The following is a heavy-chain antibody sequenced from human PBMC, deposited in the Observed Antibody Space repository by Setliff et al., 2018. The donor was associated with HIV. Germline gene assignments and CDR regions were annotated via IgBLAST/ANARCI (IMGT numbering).Heavy chain of an antibody. J-gene: IGHJ4*02. CDR2: IIPIFGTT. D-gene: IGHD3-22*01. Sequence: GASVKVSCKASGGTFSSYGISWVRQAPGQGLEWMGGIIPIFGTTNYAQKFQGKVTITADESTSTAYMELRSLRSDDTAVYYCARDRTQYYDSSGYTDYWGQGTLVTVSS. V-gene: IGHV1-69*13. CDR1: GGTFSSYG. CDR3: ARDRTQYYDSSGYTDY.